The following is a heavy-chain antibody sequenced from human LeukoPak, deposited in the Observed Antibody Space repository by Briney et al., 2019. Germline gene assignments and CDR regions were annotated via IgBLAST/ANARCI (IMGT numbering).Heavy chain of an antibody. CDR3: ARDTAAGGSDFDY. Sequence: SQTLSLTCAISGDSVSSTRAAWNWIRQSLSRGLEWLGRTYYRSKWHSGYAVSVKSRIIIKADTSRNHFSLQLDSVTPEDTAVYYCARDTAAGGSDFDYWGQGTLVTVSS. CDR2: TYYRSKWHS. D-gene: IGHD6-13*01. V-gene: IGHV6-1*01. CDR1: GDSVSSTRAA. J-gene: IGHJ4*02.